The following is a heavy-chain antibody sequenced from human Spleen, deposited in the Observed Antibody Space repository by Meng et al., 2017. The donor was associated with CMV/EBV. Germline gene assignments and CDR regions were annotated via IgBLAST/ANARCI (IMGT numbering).Heavy chain of an antibody. CDR3: ARKGWGYWYFDL. Sequence: GESLKISCAASGFTFSSYWMSWVRQAPGKGLEWVANIKQDGSEKYYVDSVKGRFTISRDNAKNSLYLQMNSLRVEDTAVYFCARKGWGYWYFDLWGRGTLVTVSS. V-gene: IGHV3-7*01. CDR1: GFTFSSYW. J-gene: IGHJ2*01. CDR2: IKQDGSEK. D-gene: IGHD3-16*01.